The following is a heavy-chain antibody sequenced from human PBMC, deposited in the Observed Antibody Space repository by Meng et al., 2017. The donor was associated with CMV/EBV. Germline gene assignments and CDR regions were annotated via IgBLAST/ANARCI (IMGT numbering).Heavy chain of an antibody. CDR2: ISGSGGST. CDR1: GFTFSSYA. Sequence: GESLKISCAASGFTFSSYAMSWVRQALGKELEWVSAISGSGGSTYYADSVKGRFTISRDNSKNTLYLQMNSLRADNTAVYYCAKSTILNPRFDYWGQGTLVTVSS. CDR3: AKSTILNPRFDY. D-gene: IGHD5/OR15-5a*01. J-gene: IGHJ4*02. V-gene: IGHV3-23*01.